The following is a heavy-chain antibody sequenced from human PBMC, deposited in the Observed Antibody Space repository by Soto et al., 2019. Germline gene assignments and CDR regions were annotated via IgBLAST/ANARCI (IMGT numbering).Heavy chain of an antibody. D-gene: IGHD3-3*01. V-gene: IGHV1-69*06. Sequence: SVKVSCKASGGTFSSYAISWVRQAPGQGLEWMGGIIPIFGTANYAQKFQGRVTITADKSTSTAYMELSSLRSDDTAVYYCARGPRESGEWLLFDYWGQGALVTVSS. J-gene: IGHJ4*02. CDR2: IIPIFGTA. CDR1: GGTFSSYA. CDR3: ARGPRESGEWLLFDY.